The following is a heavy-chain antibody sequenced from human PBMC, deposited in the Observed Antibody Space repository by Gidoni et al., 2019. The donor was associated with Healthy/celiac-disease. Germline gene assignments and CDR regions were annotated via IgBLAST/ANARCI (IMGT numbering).Heavy chain of an antibody. V-gene: IGHV4-39*07. CDR1: GGSISSSSYY. CDR2: IYYSGST. Sequence: QLQLQESGPGLVKPSETLSLTCTVSGGSISSSSYYWGWIRPPPGKGLEGIGSIYYSGSTYYNPSLKSRVTISVDTSKNQFSLKLSSVTAADTAVYYCARGDGGYISSGYFDYWGQGTLVTVSS. D-gene: IGHD5-12*01. J-gene: IGHJ4*02. CDR3: ARGDGGYISSGYFDY.